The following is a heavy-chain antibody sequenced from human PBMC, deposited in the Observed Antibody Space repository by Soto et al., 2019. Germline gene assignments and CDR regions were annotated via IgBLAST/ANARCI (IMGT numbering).Heavy chain of an antibody. D-gene: IGHD2-15*01. J-gene: IGHJ3*02. CDR1: GFTFSRYW. CDR3: APHVSCSGGSCQYDAFAI. CDR2: ITADGGT. V-gene: IGHV3-23*01. Sequence: GGSLRLSCGASGFTFSRYWMTWICQAPGKGPEWVSTITADGGTYYADSVKGRFAMSRDTSESTLYLQMNSLGAEDTAAYYCAPHVSCSGGSCQYDAFAIRGQGTMVTVSS.